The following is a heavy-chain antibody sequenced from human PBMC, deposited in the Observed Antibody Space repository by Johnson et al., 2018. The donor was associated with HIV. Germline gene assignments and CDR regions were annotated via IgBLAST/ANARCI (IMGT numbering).Heavy chain of an antibody. CDR3: AREPALVGANGGWGAFDI. J-gene: IGHJ3*02. CDR1: GFTFDDYG. V-gene: IGHV3-20*04. CDR2: INWNGGST. Sequence: VQLVESGGGVVRPGGSLRLSCAASGFTFDDYGMSWVRQAPGKGLEWVSGINWNGGSTGYAESVKGRFTIYRDNAKNSLYLQMNSLRAEDTAVYYCAREPALVGANGGWGAFDIWGQGTLVTVSS. D-gene: IGHD1-26*01.